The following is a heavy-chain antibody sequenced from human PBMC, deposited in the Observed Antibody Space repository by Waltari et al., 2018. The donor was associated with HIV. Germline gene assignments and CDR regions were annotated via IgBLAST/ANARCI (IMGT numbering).Heavy chain of an antibody. D-gene: IGHD3-3*01. CDR1: GFTVGSIY. CDR3: ARTKLRHGGGYHGMDV. Sequence: EVQLGESGGGLVQPGGSLRLSWSVPGFTVGSIYMNWVRQAPGKGREWVSVIYTDGRTYYADSVKGRFTISRDNSKNTLYLQMNSLRDGDTAVYSCARTKLRHGGGYHGMDVWGQGTTVTVSS. V-gene: IGHV3-66*01. J-gene: IGHJ6*02. CDR2: IYTDGRT.